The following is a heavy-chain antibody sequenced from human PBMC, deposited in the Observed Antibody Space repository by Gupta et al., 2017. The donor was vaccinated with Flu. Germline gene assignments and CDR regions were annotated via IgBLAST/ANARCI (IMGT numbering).Heavy chain of an antibody. CDR2: INPSSGGT. Sequence: QVQLVQSGAEVKKPGASVKVSCKPSGYTFTGDYIHWVRQAPGQGLEWMGWINPSSGGTTDAQKLQGRVTMTRDTSISTAYMELSRLRSDDTAVYYCAKPLRSTGMIDVAFDIWGQGTLVTVSS. CDR3: AKPLRSTGMIDVAFDI. J-gene: IGHJ3*02. D-gene: IGHD1-1*01. V-gene: IGHV1-2*02. CDR1: GYTFTGDY.